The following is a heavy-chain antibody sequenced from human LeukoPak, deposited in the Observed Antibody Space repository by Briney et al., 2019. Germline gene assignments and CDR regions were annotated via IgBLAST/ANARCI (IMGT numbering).Heavy chain of an antibody. CDR3: VGGYQDF. Sequence: PGGSLRLSCAASGFTFSSYGMHWVRQAPGKGPEWVAVIWNDGSDNYYADSVKGRFTISRDNSKNTLYLQMNSLRAEDTAVYYCVGGYQDFWGQGTLVTVSS. J-gene: IGHJ4*02. CDR2: IWNDGSDN. CDR1: GFTFSSYG. D-gene: IGHD2-2*01. V-gene: IGHV3-33*01.